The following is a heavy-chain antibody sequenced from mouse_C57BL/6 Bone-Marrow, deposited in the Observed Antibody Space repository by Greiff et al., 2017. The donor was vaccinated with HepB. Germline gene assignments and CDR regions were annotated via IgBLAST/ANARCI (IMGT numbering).Heavy chain of an antibody. CDR3: ARVNDGYYRANAMDY. CDR1: GYAFSSSW. D-gene: IGHD2-3*01. J-gene: IGHJ4*01. CDR2: IYPGDGDT. Sequence: VHLVESGPELVKPGASVKISCKASGYAFSSSWMNWVKQRPGKGLEWIGRIYPGDGDTNYNGKFKGKATLTADKSSSTAYMQLSSLTSEDAAVYFCARVNDGYYRANAMDYWGQGTSVTVSS. V-gene: IGHV1-82*01.